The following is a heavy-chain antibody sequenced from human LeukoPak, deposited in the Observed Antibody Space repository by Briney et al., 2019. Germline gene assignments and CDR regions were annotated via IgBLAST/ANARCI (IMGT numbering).Heavy chain of an antibody. CDR1: GFTFDDYA. Sequence: GRSLTLSCAVSGFTFDDYAVHWVRHAPGKGLEWVAGISWCSGNIGYADSVMGGFTISRDNAENSLHLEMNSLRHEDTAVYSCARDALRRAVNYGMEAWGQGDTVAASS. CDR3: ARDALRRAVNYGMEA. CDR2: ISWCSGNI. V-gene: IGHV3-9*01. J-gene: IGHJ6*02.